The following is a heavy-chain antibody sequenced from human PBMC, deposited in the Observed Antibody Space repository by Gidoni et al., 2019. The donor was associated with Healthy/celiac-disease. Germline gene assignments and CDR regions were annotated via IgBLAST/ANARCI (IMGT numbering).Heavy chain of an antibody. CDR1: GYTFTSYG. CDR2: ISAYNGNT. Sequence: QVQLVQSGAEGKKPGASVKVACKVSGYTFTSYGISWVRQAPGQGLEWMGWISAYNGNTNYAQKLQGRVTMTTDTSTSTAYMELRSLRSDDTAVYYCARDPGEIARPYYFDYWGQGTLVTVSS. J-gene: IGHJ4*02. D-gene: IGHD1-1*01. CDR3: ARDPGEIARPYYFDY. V-gene: IGHV1-18*01.